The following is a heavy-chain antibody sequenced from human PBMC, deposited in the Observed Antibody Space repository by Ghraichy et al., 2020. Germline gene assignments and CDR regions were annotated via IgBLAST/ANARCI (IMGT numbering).Heavy chain of an antibody. D-gene: IGHD2-15*01. CDR3: ATTVVVPDQISHYTYYIEA. CDR1: GGSITQSSYS. CDR2: IYYSGGA. J-gene: IGHJ4*02. V-gene: IGHV4-39*01. Sequence: SETLSLTCTVSGGSITQSSYSWGWVRQPPRKGLEWVGTIYYSGGALYNPSLKRRLSLSVETSNNQFSLRLSAVTAADTAVYYCATTVVVPDQISHYTYYIEACGKGTLVTVSS.